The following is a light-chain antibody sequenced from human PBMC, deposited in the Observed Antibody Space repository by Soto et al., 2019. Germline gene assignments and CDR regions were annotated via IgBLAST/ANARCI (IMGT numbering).Light chain of an antibody. CDR3: MQALQTPWT. Sequence: DIVMTPSTRSLPVTPGEPASISCRSSQSLLHSNGYHYLVWYLQKPGQSPQLLIYLGSNRASGVPDRFSGSGSGTDFTLKSSRVEAEDVGVYYCMQALQTPWTFGQGTKGEIK. J-gene: IGKJ1*01. V-gene: IGKV2-28*01. CDR1: QSLLHSNGYHY. CDR2: LGS.